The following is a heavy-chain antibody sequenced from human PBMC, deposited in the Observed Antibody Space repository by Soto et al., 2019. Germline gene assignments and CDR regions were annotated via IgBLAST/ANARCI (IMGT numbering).Heavy chain of an antibody. Sequence: SVMVSCKAPEGTFSSYAISWVRQAPGQGLEWMGGIIPIFGTANYAQKFQGRVTITADESTSTAYMELSSLRSEDTAVYYCASPSYSSSWYGNYYFDYWGQGTLVTVSS. CDR3: ASPSYSSSWYGNYYFDY. D-gene: IGHD6-13*01. V-gene: IGHV1-69*13. CDR2: IIPIFGTA. CDR1: EGTFSSYA. J-gene: IGHJ4*02.